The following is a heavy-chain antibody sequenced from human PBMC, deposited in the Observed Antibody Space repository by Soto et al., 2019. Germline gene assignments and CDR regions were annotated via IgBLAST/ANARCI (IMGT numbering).Heavy chain of an antibody. J-gene: IGHJ4*02. V-gene: IGHV3-53*01. CDR1: GFTVSSNY. CDR3: ARAVIEGYYDSSPYYFDY. D-gene: IGHD3-22*01. Sequence: GGSLRLSCAASGFTVSSNYMSWVRQAPGKGLEWVSVIYSGGSTYYADSVKGRFTISRDNPKNTLYLQMNSLRAEDTAVYYCARAVIEGYYDSSPYYFDYWGQGTLVTVSS. CDR2: IYSGGST.